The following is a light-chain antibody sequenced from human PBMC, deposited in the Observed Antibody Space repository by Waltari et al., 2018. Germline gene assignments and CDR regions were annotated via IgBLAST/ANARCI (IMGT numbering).Light chain of an antibody. Sequence: SYELTQPPSVSVSPGPTARITCSGDDLPKKYAYWDQQKPGQAPVVVIYEDTKRPTGIPERFAGSSSGTMATFTISGAQVEDEADYYCYSTDSSGNHRVFGRGTKLTVL. CDR3: YSTDSSGNHRV. J-gene: IGLJ3*02. V-gene: IGLV3-10*01. CDR2: EDT. CDR1: DLPKKY.